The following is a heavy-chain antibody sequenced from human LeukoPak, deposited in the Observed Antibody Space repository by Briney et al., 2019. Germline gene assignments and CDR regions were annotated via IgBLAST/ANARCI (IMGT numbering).Heavy chain of an antibody. CDR1: GFTFSSYS. D-gene: IGHD6-13*01. J-gene: IGHJ5*02. CDR3: ARGLKQQLDRWFDP. V-gene: IGHV3-21*01. CDR2: ISSSSSYI. Sequence: GGSLRLSCAASGFTFSSYSMNRVRQAPGKGLEWVSSISSSSSYIYYADSVKGRFTISRDNAKNSLYLQMNSLRAEDTAVYYCARGLKQQLDRWFDPWGQGTLVTVSS.